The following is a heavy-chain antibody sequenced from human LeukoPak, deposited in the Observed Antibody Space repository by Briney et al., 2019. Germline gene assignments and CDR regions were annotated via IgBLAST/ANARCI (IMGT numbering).Heavy chain of an antibody. V-gene: IGHV1-46*01. Sequence: ASVKVSCKASGYTFTSYYMHWVRQAPGQGLEWMGIINPSGGSTSYAQKFQGRVTMTRDTSTSTVYMDLSSLRSEDTAVYYCARGGSLAAAPHLYYFDYWGQGTTVTVSS. J-gene: IGHJ4*03. CDR1: GYTFTSYY. CDR3: ARGGSLAAAPHLYYFDY. D-gene: IGHD6-19*01. CDR2: INPSGGST.